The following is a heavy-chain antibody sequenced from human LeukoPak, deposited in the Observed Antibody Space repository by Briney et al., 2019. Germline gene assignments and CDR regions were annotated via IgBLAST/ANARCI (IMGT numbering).Heavy chain of an antibody. J-gene: IGHJ6*02. V-gene: IGHV1-18*01. CDR3: ARDPILGYCSGGSRYSGLDYYYGMDV. CDR2: ISAYNGNT. CDR1: GYTFTSYG. Sequence: ASVKVSCKASGYTFTSYGISWVRQAPGQELEWMGWISAYNGNTNYAQKLQGRVTMTTDTSTSTAYMELRSLRSDDTAVYYCARDPILGYCSGGSRYSGLDYYYGMDVWGQGTTVTVSS. D-gene: IGHD2-15*01.